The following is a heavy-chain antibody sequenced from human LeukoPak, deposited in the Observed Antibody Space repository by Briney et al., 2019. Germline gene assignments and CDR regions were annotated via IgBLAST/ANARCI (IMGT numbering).Heavy chain of an antibody. CDR3: ARDRVGSGWPRPFYFEL. CDR2: XNVXXGAT. J-gene: IGHJ4*02. Sequence: ASVKVSCKPSGYTFTGYYLXXXXXXXXXAXXXXXXXNVXXGATFYAQVFQGRVSXXXDXXXXXAYMDLSSLRSDDTAVYFCARDRVGSGWPRPFYFELWGQGTLVTVSS. V-gene: IGHV1-2*02. CDR1: GYTFTGYY. D-gene: IGHD6-19*01.